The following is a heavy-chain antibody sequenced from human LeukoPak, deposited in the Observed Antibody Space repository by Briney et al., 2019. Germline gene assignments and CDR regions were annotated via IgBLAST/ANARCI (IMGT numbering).Heavy chain of an antibody. CDR2: ISYDGSNK. CDR1: GFTFRSYA. D-gene: IGHD3-22*01. CDR3: ASDGLITMIVVVITWLLNY. J-gene: IGHJ4*02. V-gene: IGHV3-30-3*01. Sequence: GRSLRLSCAASGFTFRSYAMHWVRQAPGKGLEWVAVISYDGSNKYYADSVKGRFTISRDSSKNTLYLQMDSLRAEDTAVYYCASDGLITMIVVVITWLLNYWGQGTLVTASS.